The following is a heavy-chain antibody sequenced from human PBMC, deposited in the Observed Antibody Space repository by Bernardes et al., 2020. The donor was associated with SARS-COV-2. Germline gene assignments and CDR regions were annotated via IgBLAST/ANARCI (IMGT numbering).Heavy chain of an antibody. CDR1: GYTFTGYY. D-gene: IGHD6-13*01. CDR2: INPNSGGT. CDR3: ARGEGHWGSSWYYFDY. J-gene: IGHJ4*02. V-gene: IGHV1-2*04. Sequence: ASVKVSCKASGYTFTGYYMHWVRQAPGQGLEWMGWINPNSGGTNYAQKFQGWVTMTRDTSISTAYMELSRLRSDDTAVYYCARGEGHWGSSWYYFDYWGQGTLVTVSS.